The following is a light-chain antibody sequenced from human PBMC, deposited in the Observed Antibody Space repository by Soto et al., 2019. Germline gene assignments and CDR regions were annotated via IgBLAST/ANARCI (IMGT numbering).Light chain of an antibody. CDR3: QHYRTS. J-gene: IGKJ4*01. Sequence: EIVLTQSPGTLSLSPGERATLSCRARQSVSSSYLAWYQQKPGQAPRQLIYGASSRATGIPDRFSGSGSGTDFTLTITSLEPEDFAVYYCQHYRTSFGGGTRVEIK. V-gene: IGKV3-20*01. CDR2: GAS. CDR1: QSVSSSY.